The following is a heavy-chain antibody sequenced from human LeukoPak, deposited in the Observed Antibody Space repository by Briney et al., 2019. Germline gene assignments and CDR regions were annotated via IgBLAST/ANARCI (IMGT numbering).Heavy chain of an antibody. CDR3: ASAYCSSTTCPLLTTY. J-gene: IGHJ4*02. CDR2: INPSGGST. Sequence: ASVKVSCKASGYTFTSYYMHWVRQAPGQGLEWMGIINPSGGSTSYAQKFQGRVTMTRDTSTSTVYMELSSLRSEDTAVYYCASAYCSSTTCPLLTTYWGQGTLVTVSS. D-gene: IGHD2-2*01. CDR1: GYTFTSYY. V-gene: IGHV1-46*01.